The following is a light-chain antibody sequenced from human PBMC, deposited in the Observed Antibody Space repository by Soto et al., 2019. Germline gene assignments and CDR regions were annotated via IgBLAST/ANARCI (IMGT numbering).Light chain of an antibody. CDR2: GTT. CDR1: SSNIGAGYD. J-gene: IGLJ1*01. V-gene: IGLV1-40*01. Sequence: QSVLTQPPSVSAAPGQRVTISCSGSSSNIGAGYDVHWYQQLPGTAPKLLIFGTTKRPSGVPDRFSGSKSGSSASLAITGLQAEDEADYYCQSTSLSDFHVFGTGTKVTVL. CDR3: QSTSLSDFHV.